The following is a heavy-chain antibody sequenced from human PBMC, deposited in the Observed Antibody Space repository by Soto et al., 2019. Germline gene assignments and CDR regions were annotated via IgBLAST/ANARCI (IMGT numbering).Heavy chain of an antibody. CDR1: GGSFSGYY. CDR2: INHSGST. D-gene: IGHD3-10*01. Sequence: SETLSLTCAVYGGSFSGYYWSWIRQPPGKGLEWIGEINHSGSTNYNPSLKSRVTISVDTSKNQFSLKLSSVTAADTAVYYCARGRGRYYGSGSYTDWGQGTLVTVSS. V-gene: IGHV4-34*01. CDR3: ARGRGRYYGSGSYTD. J-gene: IGHJ4*02.